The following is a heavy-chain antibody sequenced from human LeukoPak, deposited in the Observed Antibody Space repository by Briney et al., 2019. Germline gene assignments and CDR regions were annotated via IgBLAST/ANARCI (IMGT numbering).Heavy chain of an antibody. D-gene: IGHD5-18*01. CDR1: GYSFSSYW. V-gene: IGHV5-51*01. Sequence: GESLKISCKGSGYSFSSYWIGWVRQKPGKGLEWMGIIYPGDSDTRYSPSFQGQVTISADKSISTAYLQWSSLKASDTAMYYCARRSGSRGYYYYYYGMDVWGQGTTVTVSS. CDR2: IYPGDSDT. CDR3: ARRSGSRGYYYYYYGMDV. J-gene: IGHJ6*02.